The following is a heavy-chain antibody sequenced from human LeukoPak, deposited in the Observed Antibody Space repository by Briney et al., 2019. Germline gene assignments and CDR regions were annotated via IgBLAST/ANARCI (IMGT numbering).Heavy chain of an antibody. CDR1: GLTFSNYW. CDR2: INQDGSET. J-gene: IGHJ4*02. V-gene: IGHV3-7*01. D-gene: IGHD2-21*02. CDR3: AREVTPYY. Sequence: GGSLRLSCAASGLTFSNYWMSWVRQAPGKGLEWVANINQDGSETYYVDSMKGRFTISRDNAKNSLYLQMNSLRAEDTAVYYCAREVTPYYWGQGTLVTVSS.